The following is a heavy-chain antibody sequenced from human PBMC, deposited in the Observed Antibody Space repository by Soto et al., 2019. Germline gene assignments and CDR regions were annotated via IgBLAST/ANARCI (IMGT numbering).Heavy chain of an antibody. D-gene: IGHD6-19*01. V-gene: IGHV3-23*01. CDR2: ISGSGGTT. CDR1: GFTFSSYA. Sequence: GGSLRLSCAASGFTFSSYAMSWVRQAPGKGLEWVSRISGSGGTTYYAVSVKGRFTISRDNSKDTVYLQMNTLRAEDTAVYYCAKRNGYNSGPFDYWGQGTLVTVSS. CDR3: AKRNGYNSGPFDY. J-gene: IGHJ4*02.